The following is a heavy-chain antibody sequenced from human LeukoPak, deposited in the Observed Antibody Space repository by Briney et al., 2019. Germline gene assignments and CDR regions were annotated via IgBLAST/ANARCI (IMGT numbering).Heavy chain of an antibody. D-gene: IGHD1-26*01. J-gene: IGHJ6*04. Sequence: GESLRISCQGSGYSFTSYWISWVRRLPGKGLEWMGRIDPSDSYTNYSPSFQGHVTISADKSISTAYLQWSSLKASDTAMYYCARHSVGYYYYGMDVWGKGTTVTVSS. V-gene: IGHV5-10-1*01. CDR2: IDPSDSYT. CDR1: GYSFTSYW. CDR3: ARHSVGYYYYGMDV.